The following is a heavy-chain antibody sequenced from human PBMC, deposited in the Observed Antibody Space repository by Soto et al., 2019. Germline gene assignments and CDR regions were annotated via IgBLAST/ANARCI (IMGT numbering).Heavy chain of an antibody. CDR1: GFSLTTDGEG. CDR2: IYWDDDE. Sequence: KESGPTLVKPTQTLTLTCSFSGFSLTTDGEGVGWVRQTPGEALKWLALIYWDDDERYSPSLKTRLTITKDTSKNQVVLIMTNMAPMDTATYYCAHSRNLITEDAQVGDFDSWGQGTLVTVSS. D-gene: IGHD3-10*01. CDR3: AHSRNLITEDAQVGDFDS. V-gene: IGHV2-5*02. J-gene: IGHJ4*02.